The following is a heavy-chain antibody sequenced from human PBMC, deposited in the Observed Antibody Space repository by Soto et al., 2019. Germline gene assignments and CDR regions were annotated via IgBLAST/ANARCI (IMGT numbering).Heavy chain of an antibody. CDR2: IYPGDSDT. V-gene: IGHV5-51*01. Sequence: PGASLKISCKGSGYSFTSYWIGWVRQMPGKGLEWMGIIYPGDSDTRYSPSFQGQVTISADKSISTAYLQWSSLKASDTAMYYCARYNVEMATIQRAYYYYGMDVWGQGTTVTVSS. CDR1: GYSFTSYW. D-gene: IGHD5-12*01. CDR3: ARYNVEMATIQRAYYYYGMDV. J-gene: IGHJ6*02.